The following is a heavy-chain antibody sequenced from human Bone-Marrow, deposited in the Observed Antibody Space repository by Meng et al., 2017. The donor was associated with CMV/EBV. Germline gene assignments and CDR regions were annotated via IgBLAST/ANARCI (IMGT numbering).Heavy chain of an antibody. CDR2: IDSEGTST. J-gene: IGHJ4*02. V-gene: IGHV3-74*02. CDR1: GFTFSSYA. D-gene: IGHD1-26*01. CDR3: ATGVEEFLGWEMGY. Sequence: VPLVQLGGGLVQPGGSLRLSLAASGFTFSSYAMSWVRQAPGKGLEWVSRIDSEGTSTSYADSVKGRFTVSRDNAENTLYLQMNSLKVEDTGVYFCATGVEEFLGWEMGYWGQGILVTVSS.